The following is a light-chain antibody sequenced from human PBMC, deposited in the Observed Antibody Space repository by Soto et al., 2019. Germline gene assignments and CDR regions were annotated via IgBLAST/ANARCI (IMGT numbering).Light chain of an antibody. CDR3: QQYNNWPRT. CDR2: GAS. CDR1: QSVSSD. Sequence: IVMTHDPSTLSVSPEERAPLSCRASQSVSSDLAWYHQKPGQAPRLLIYGASTRATGIPARFSGSGSGTEFTLTINSLQSEDFAVYYCQQYNNWPRTFGQGTKVDIK. J-gene: IGKJ1*01. V-gene: IGKV3-15*01.